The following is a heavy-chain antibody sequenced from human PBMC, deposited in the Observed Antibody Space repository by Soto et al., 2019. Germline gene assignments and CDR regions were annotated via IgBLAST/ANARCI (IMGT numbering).Heavy chain of an antibody. V-gene: IGHV3-33*01. J-gene: IGHJ4*02. Sequence: PGVSLRLSGAASGFTFSSYGMHWVRQAPGKGLEWVAVIWYDGSNKYYADSVKGRFTISRDNSKNTLYLQMNSLRAEDTAVYYCERDPGITMVRGVIISYYFDYWGQGTLVTVSS. CDR3: ERDPGITMVRGVIISYYFDY. D-gene: IGHD3-10*01. CDR2: IWYDGSNK. CDR1: GFTFSSYG.